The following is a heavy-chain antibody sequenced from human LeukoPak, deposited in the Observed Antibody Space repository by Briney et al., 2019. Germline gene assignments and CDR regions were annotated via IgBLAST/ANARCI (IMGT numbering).Heavy chain of an antibody. CDR3: AKDHGDYYFDY. CDR1: GFTFSSYA. CDR2: IRGSGGST. Sequence: GGSLRLSCAASGFTFSSYAMSWVRQAPGKGLEWVSAIRGSGGSTYYADSVKGRFTISRDNSKNTLHLQMNSLRAEDTAVYYCAKDHGDYYFDYWGQGTLVTVSS. V-gene: IGHV3-23*01. J-gene: IGHJ4*02. D-gene: IGHD4-17*01.